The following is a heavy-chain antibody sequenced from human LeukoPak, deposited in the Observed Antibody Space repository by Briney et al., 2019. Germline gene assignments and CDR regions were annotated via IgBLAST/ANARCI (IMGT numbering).Heavy chain of an antibody. D-gene: IGHD3-22*01. J-gene: IGHJ4*02. Sequence: GGSLRLSCAASGFTFSSYGMHWVRQAPGKGLEWVAFIRYDGSNKYYADSVKGRFTISRDNSKNTLYLQMNSLRAEDTAVYYCAKGPYDSSGSYWGQGTLVTVSS. CDR1: GFTFSSYG. CDR3: AKGPYDSSGSY. CDR2: IRYDGSNK. V-gene: IGHV3-30*02.